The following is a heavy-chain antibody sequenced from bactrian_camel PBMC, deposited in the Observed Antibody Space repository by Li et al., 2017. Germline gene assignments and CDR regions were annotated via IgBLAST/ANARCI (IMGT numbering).Heavy chain of an antibody. CDR2: IAGDGRT. Sequence: QLVESGGGSVQAGGSQRLSCEASGYTLPLHMAWFRRLPGQEREGVAAIAGDGRTNYADSVKGRFTASRDNARNTLYLQLNSLKSEDTAMYYCCTWGCNWGQGTQVTVS. D-gene: IGHD5*01. J-gene: IGHJ4*01. CDR1: GYTLPLH. V-gene: IGHV3S53*01. CDR3: CTWGCN.